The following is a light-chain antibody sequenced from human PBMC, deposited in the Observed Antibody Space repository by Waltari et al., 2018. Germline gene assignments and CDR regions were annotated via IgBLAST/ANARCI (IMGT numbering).Light chain of an antibody. CDR2: DDT. V-gene: IGLV2-23*01. Sequence: QSALTQPASVSGSPGQSATISCTGTSNDVGGSNFFSWYQQHPGKPPKLIIPDDTERPSGVSDRFSGSKSANGASLTISGLQAEDEAHYYCCAYAGKVFGGGTRLTVL. CDR3: CAYAGKV. J-gene: IGLJ3*02. CDR1: SNDVGGSNF.